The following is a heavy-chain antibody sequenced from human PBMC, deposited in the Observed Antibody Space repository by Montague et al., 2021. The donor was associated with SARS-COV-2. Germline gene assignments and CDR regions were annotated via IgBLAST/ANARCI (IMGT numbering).Heavy chain of an antibody. CDR2: INHTGSA. CDR1: SGSFSDFY. CDR3: ARGQVTISGVLIFIPAAGHLDG. Sequence: SETLSLTCAVYSGSFSDFYWTWIRQSPGQGLEWMGEINHTGSATYNPSLKCRVTLSRDTSKNQFSLKLQSVTPAATAVYSCARGQVTISGVLIFIPAAGHLDGWGQGTSVTVSS. D-gene: IGHD3-3*01. V-gene: IGHV4-34*01. J-gene: IGHJ3*01.